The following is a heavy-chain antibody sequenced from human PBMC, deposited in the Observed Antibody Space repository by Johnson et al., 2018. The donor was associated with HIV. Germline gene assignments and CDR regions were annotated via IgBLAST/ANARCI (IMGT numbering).Heavy chain of an antibody. V-gene: IGHV3-30*04. CDR3: ARSVHDYSDYLWGRDAFDI. CDR2: ISYDGSNK. D-gene: IGHD4-11*01. J-gene: IGHJ3*02. CDR1: GFTFSSYA. Sequence: QVQLVESGGGVVQPGRSLRLSCAASGFTFSSYAMHWVRQAPGKGLEWVAVISYDGSNKYYADSVKGRFTLSRDNSKNTLYLQMNNLRVEDMAMYYCARSVHDYSDYLWGRDAFDIWGQGTMVIVSS.